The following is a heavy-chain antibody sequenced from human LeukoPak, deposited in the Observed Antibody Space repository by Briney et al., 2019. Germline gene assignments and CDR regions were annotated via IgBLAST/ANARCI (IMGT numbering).Heavy chain of an antibody. CDR2: INHSGGST. J-gene: IGHJ6*04. CDR3: ARDRRDLELGVPAASYGMDV. CDR1: GYTFTSYY. Sequence: ASVTVSCKASGYTFTSYYMHWVRQAPGQGLEWMGLINHSGGSTSYAQKFQGRVTMTRDTSTSKVYMELSSLRSEDTAVYYCARDRRDLELGVPAASYGMDVWGKGTTVSVSS. V-gene: IGHV1-46*01. D-gene: IGHD2-2*01.